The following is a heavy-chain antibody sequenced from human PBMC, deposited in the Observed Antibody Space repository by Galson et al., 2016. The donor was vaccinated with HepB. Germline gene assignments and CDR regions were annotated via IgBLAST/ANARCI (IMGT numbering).Heavy chain of an antibody. CDR1: GFSFSSYN. CDR2: LSSTNSTT. CDR3: SRELMGSKEYYYYGMDV. V-gene: IGHV3-48*02. Sequence: SLRLSCAASGFSFSSYNMNWVRQAPGKGLAWVSFLSSTNSTTYYEDPVKGRFTISRDNAKNSLYRPMNSLRDEDTAVYYCSRELMGSKEYYYYGMDVWGQGTTVTVSS. J-gene: IGHJ6*02. D-gene: IGHD1-26*01.